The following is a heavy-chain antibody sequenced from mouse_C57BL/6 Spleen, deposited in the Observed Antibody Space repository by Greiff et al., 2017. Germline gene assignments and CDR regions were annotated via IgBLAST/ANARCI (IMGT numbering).Heavy chain of an antibody. CDR3: ARSGEYGRFAY. CDR1: GYTFTSYW. J-gene: IGHJ3*01. CDR2: IYPSDSET. D-gene: IGHD2-10*02. Sequence: QVQLQQSGAELVRPGSSVKLSCKASGYTFTSYWMDWVKQRPGQGLEWIGNIYPSDSETHYNQKFKDKATLTVDKSSSTAYMQLSSLTSEDSAVYYCARSGEYGRFAYWGQGTLVTVSA. V-gene: IGHV1-61*01.